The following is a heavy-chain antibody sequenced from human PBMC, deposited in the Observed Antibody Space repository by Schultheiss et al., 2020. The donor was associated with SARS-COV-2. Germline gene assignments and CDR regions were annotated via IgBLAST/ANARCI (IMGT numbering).Heavy chain of an antibody. D-gene: IGHD6-19*01. V-gene: IGHV4-59*08. CDR1: GGSFSGYY. Sequence: SETLSLTCTVSGGSFSGYYWSWIRQPPGKGLEWIGYIYYSGSAYYNPSRKSRVTISVDTSKNQFSLKLSSVTAADTAVYYCARQPQWLVRAFDIWGQGTMVTVSS. CDR2: IYYSGSA. J-gene: IGHJ3*02. CDR3: ARQPQWLVRAFDI.